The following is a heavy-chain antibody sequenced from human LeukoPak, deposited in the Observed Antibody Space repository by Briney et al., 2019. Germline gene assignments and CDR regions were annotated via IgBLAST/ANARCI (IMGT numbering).Heavy chain of an antibody. J-gene: IGHJ4*02. Sequence: GGSLRLSCAASGFTFSSYAMSWFRRAPGKGLEWVSAISGSGGSTYYADSVKGRFTISRDNSKNTLYLQMNSLRAEDTAVYYCAKDIGPITMIVDGRNYFDYWGQGTLVTVSS. V-gene: IGHV3-23*01. D-gene: IGHD3-22*01. CDR3: AKDIGPITMIVDGRNYFDY. CDR2: ISGSGGST. CDR1: GFTFSSYA.